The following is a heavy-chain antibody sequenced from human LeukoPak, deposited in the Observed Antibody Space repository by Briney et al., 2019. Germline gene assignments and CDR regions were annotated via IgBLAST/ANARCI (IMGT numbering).Heavy chain of an antibody. V-gene: IGHV3-15*01. J-gene: IGHJ4*02. CDR3: TTDYYDSSGYYYGYYFDY. Sequence: GGSLRLSCAASGFTFSNAWMSWVRQAPGKGLEWVGRIKSKTGGGTTDYAAPVKGRFTISRDDSKNTLYLQMNSLKTEDTAVYYCTTDYYDSSGYYYGYYFDYWGQGTLVTVSS. CDR1: GFTFSNAW. CDR2: IKSKTGGGTT. D-gene: IGHD3-22*01.